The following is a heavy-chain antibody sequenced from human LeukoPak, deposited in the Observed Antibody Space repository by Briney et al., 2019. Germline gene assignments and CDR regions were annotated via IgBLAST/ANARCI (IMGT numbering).Heavy chain of an antibody. J-gene: IGHJ3*02. CDR3: ATDIVVVPAAMGSAAFDI. V-gene: IGHV4-38-2*02. CDR1: AYSISSGYY. D-gene: IGHD2-2*01. Sequence: PSETLSLTCTVSAYSISSGYYWGWIRQPPGKGLEWIGSIYHSGSTYYNPSLKSRVTISVDTSKNQFSLKLSSVTAADTAVYYCATDIVVVPAAMGSAAFDIWGQGTMVTVSS. CDR2: IYHSGST.